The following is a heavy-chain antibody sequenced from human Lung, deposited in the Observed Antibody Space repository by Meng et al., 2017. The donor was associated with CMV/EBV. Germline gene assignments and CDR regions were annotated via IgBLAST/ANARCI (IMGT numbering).Heavy chain of an antibody. D-gene: IGHD2-8*01. V-gene: IGHV1-18*01. CDR1: GYTFASYG. CDR2: ISGYNGNT. CDR3: ARSDAPGLDY. J-gene: IGHJ4*02. Sequence: QVQRVRVGAEVKKPGASWKGSCKASGYTFASYGLSWVRQAPGQGLEWMGWISGYNGNTKYAERLQGRVTMTADTSTSTAYMELRDLRSDDAAVYYCARSDAPGLDYWGQGTLVTVSS.